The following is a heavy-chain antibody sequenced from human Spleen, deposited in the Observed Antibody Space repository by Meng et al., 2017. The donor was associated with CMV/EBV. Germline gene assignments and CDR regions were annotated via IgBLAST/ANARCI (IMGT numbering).Heavy chain of an antibody. CDR3: ARGGGAGTTSFGY. V-gene: IGHV1-2*02. Sequence: ASVKVSCKASGYTFNGYYMHWVRQAPGQGLEWMGWINPNSGGTNYAQKFQGRVTMTRDTSISTAYMELSRLRSDDTAVYYCARGGGAGTTSFGYWGQGTLVTVSS. CDR1: GYTFNGYY. J-gene: IGHJ4*02. D-gene: IGHD1-7*01. CDR2: INPNSGGT.